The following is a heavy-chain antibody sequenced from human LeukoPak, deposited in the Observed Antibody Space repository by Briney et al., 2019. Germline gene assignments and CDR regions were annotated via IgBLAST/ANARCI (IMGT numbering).Heavy chain of an antibody. V-gene: IGHV3-23*01. CDR1: GFTFSSYA. CDR2: ISGSGGST. Sequence: GGTLRLSCAASGFTFSSYAMSWVPQAPGKGLEGVSAISGSGGSTYYADSVKGRFTISRDNSKNTLYLQMNSLRAEDTAVYYCAKQTSSSWYIFDYWGQGTLVTVSS. J-gene: IGHJ4*02. CDR3: AKQTSSSWYIFDY. D-gene: IGHD6-13*01.